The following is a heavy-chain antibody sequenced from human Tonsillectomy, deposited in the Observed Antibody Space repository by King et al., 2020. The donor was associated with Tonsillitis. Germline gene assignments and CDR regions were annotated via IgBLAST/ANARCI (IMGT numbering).Heavy chain of an antibody. CDR2: IYHSGST. CDR1: GGSISSGGYS. V-gene: IGHV4-30-2*01. Sequence: LQLQESGSGLVKPSQTLSLTCAVSGGSISSGGYSWRWIRQPPGKGLEWIGYIYHSGSTYYNPSLKSRVTISVDRSKNQFSLKLSSVTAADTAVYYCARGSRDGYNFPFDYWGQGTLVTVSS. CDR3: ARGSRDGYNFPFDY. D-gene: IGHD5-24*01. J-gene: IGHJ4*02.